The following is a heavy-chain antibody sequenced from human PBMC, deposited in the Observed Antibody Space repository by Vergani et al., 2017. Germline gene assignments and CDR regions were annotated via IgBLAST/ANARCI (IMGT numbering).Heavy chain of an antibody. Sequence: QVQLAESGGGRVQPGRSLRLSCAASGFSFSSHATHWVRQAPGKGLEWVAGISNDGSKKYYADSVKGRFTISRDNSKNTLDLQMNSLRTQDTAVYYCAKAGSVTSGSLQYNFYMDVWGKGTTVTVS. CDR2: ISNDGSKK. J-gene: IGHJ6*03. CDR1: GFSFSSHA. CDR3: AKAGSVTSGSLQYNFYMDV. D-gene: IGHD3-10*01. V-gene: IGHV3-30*18.